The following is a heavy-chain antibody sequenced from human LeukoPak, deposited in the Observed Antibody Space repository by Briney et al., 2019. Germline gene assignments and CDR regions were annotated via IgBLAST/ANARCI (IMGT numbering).Heavy chain of an antibody. Sequence: GGSLRSSCAASGFTFSTYWMSWVRQAPGKGLEWVANIKQDGSEKYYLDSVKGRFTISRDNAKNSLYLQMNSLRAEDTAVYFCTREAAAGIDYWGQGTLVTASS. CDR2: IKQDGSEK. CDR1: GFTFSTYW. V-gene: IGHV3-7*01. CDR3: TREAAAGIDY. D-gene: IGHD6-13*01. J-gene: IGHJ4*02.